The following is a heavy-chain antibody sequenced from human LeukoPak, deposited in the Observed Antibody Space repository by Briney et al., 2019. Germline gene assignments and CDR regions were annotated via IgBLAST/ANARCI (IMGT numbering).Heavy chain of an antibody. CDR3: ARQGWLQFIDY. D-gene: IGHD5-24*01. CDR1: GGSISSYY. V-gene: IGHV4-59*08. J-gene: IGHJ4*02. CDR2: IYYSGST. Sequence: PSETLSLTCTVSGGSISSYYWSWIRQPPGKGLEWIGYIYYSGSTNYNPSLKSRVTISVDTSKNQFSLKLSSVTAADTAVYYCARQGWLQFIDYWGQGTLVTVSS.